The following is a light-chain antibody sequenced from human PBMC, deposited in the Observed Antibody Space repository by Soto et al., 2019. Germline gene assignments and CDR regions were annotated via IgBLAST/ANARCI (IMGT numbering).Light chain of an antibody. J-gene: IGKJ5*01. Sequence: DIQMTQSPSSLSASVGDRVTITCRASQSISSYLNWYQQKPGKAPKLLIYAASSLQSGVPSRFSGSGSGTDFTLTISSLQPEDFATYYCQQSYSTVITFGQGKRLEIK. CDR2: AAS. CDR3: QQSYSTVIT. CDR1: QSISSY. V-gene: IGKV1-39*01.